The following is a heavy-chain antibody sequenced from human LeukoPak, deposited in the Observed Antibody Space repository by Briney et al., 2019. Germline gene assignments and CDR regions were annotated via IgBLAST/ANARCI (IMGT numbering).Heavy chain of an antibody. J-gene: IGHJ4*02. CDR1: GYTFTGYY. Sequence: GASVKVSCKASGYTFTGYYMHWVRQAPGQGLEWMGWINPNSGGTNYAQEFQGRVTMTRDTSISTAYMELSRLRSDDTAVYYCARELVGAAVDYWGQGTLVTVSS. CDR2: INPNSGGT. V-gene: IGHV1-2*02. D-gene: IGHD1-26*01. CDR3: ARELVGAAVDY.